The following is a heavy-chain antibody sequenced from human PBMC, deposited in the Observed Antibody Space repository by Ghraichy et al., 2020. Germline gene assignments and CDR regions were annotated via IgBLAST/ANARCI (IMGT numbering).Heavy chain of an antibody. D-gene: IGHD2-2*01. CDR3: ARRGEYCSSTSCYGDAFDI. Sequence: SETLSLTCTVSGGSIRSYYWSWIRQPPGKGLEWIGYIYTSGSTNYNPSLKSRVTISVDMSKNQFSLKLSSVTAADTAVYYCARRGEYCSSTSCYGDAFDICGQGTMVTVSS. CDR2: IYTSGST. J-gene: IGHJ3*02. CDR1: GGSIRSYY. V-gene: IGHV4-4*09.